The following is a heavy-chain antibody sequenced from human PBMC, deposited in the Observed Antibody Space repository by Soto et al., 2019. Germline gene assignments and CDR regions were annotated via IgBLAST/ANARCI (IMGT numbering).Heavy chain of an antibody. CDR3: ARGNYDVWSGYYTRTYGMEV. CDR2: IIPIFGTA. D-gene: IGHD3-3*01. J-gene: IGHJ6*02. Sequence: GASVKVSCKASGGTFSSYAISWVRQAPGQGLEWMGGIIPIFGTANYAQKFQGRVTITADESTSTAYMELSSRRSEDTAVYYCARGNYDVWSGYYTRTYGMEVWGQGTTVTVSS. CDR1: GGTFSSYA. V-gene: IGHV1-69*13.